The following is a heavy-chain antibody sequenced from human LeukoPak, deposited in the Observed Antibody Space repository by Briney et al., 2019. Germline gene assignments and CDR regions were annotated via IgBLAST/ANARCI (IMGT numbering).Heavy chain of an antibody. CDR1: GFTFSSNA. CDR3: AKASPTAGYSYGYYFDY. V-gene: IGHV3-23*01. J-gene: IGHJ4*02. Sequence: GGSLRLSCAASGFTFSSNAMSWVRQAPGKGLEWVSGISGSGSNTYYADSVKGRFTTSRDNSKNTLYLQMNSLRAEDTAVYYCAKASPTAGYSYGYYFDYWGQGTLVTVSS. CDR2: ISGSGSNT. D-gene: IGHD5-18*01.